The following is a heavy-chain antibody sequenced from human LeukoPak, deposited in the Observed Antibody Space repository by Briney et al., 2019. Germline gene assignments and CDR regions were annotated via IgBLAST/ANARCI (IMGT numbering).Heavy chain of an antibody. CDR2: INHSGST. Sequence: SETLSLTCAVYGGSFSGYYWSWIRQPPGKGLEWIGEINHSGSTNYNPSLKSRVTTSVDTSKNQFSLKLSSVTAADTAVYYCARVRMVYAYRFDYWGQGTLVTVSS. V-gene: IGHV4-34*01. D-gene: IGHD2-8*01. CDR3: ARVRMVYAYRFDY. J-gene: IGHJ4*02. CDR1: GGSFSGYY.